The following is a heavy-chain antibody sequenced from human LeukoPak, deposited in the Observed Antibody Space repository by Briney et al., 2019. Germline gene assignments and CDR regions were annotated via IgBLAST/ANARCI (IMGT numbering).Heavy chain of an antibody. J-gene: IGHJ4*02. CDR1: GFTFSSYS. Sequence: GGSLRLSCAASGFTFSSYSMNWVRQAPGKGLEWVSSISTSSSYIYYADSVKGRFTISRDNAKNSLYLQMNSLRAEDTAVYYCARVHVVVAFSDYWGQGTLVTVSS. V-gene: IGHV3-21*01. CDR2: ISTSSSYI. D-gene: IGHD2-21*01. CDR3: ARVHVVVAFSDY.